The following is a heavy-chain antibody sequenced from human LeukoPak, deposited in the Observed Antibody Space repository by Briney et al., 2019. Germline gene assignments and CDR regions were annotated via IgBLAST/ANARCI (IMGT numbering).Heavy chain of an antibody. CDR2: ISSSSSYI. J-gene: IGHJ4*02. CDR3: ARVRGPMDDSSGLD. Sequence: GGSLRLSCAASGFTFSSYSMNWVRQAPGKGLEWVSSISSSSSYIYYADSVKGRFTISRDNAKNSLYLQMNSLRAEDTAVYYCARVRGPMDDSSGLDWGQGTLVTVSS. CDR1: GFTFSSYS. V-gene: IGHV3-21*04. D-gene: IGHD3-22*01.